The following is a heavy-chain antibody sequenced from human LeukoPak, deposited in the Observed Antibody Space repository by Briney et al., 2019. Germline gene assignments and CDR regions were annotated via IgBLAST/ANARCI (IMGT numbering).Heavy chain of an antibody. V-gene: IGHV3-23*01. CDR3: AKDRLDIILRIYVNGVFGS. J-gene: IGHJ4*02. CDR1: GFTFSSFG. Sequence: LPGGSLRLSCAASGFTFSSFGMSWVRQAPGKGLEWISGISGSGGDTYYADSVKGRFTISRDNSNSTVYLQMNSLRAEDAAVYYCAKDRLDIILRIYVNGVFGSWGQGTLVTVSS. CDR2: ISGSGGDT. D-gene: IGHD2-8*01.